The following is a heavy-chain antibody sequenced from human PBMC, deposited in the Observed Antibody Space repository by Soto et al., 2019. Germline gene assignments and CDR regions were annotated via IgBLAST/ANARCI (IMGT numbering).Heavy chain of an antibody. V-gene: IGHV1-69*12. CDR1: GGTFSSYA. J-gene: IGHJ6*02. D-gene: IGHD1-20*01. CDR2: IIPIFGTA. CDR3: ARDGRGTNWNYYYYGMDV. Sequence: QVQLVQSGAEVKKPGSSVKVSCKASGGTFSSYAISWVRQAPGQGLEWMGGIIPIFGTANYAQKFQGRVTITADESTSTAYVELSSLRSEDTAVYYCARDGRGTNWNYYYYGMDVWGQGTTVTVSS.